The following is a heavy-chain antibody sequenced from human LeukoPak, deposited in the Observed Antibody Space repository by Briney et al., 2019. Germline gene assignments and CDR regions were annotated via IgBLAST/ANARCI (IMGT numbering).Heavy chain of an antibody. D-gene: IGHD2-15*01. V-gene: IGHV3-49*03. CDR3: TRVQYCSGGSCYPSDY. CDR2: IRRNSYGGTT. Sequence: PGGSLRLSCSVSGFTFGDYAMNWFRQAPGKGLEWVGFIRRNSYGGTTEYAASVKGRFIISRDDSKGIAYLQMNSLKTEDTAVYYCTRVQYCSGGSCYPSDYWGQGTLVTVSS. CDR1: GFTFGDYA. J-gene: IGHJ4*02.